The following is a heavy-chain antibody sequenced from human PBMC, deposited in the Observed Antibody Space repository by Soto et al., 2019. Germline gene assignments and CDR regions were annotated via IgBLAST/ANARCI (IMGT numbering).Heavy chain of an antibody. CDR2: IIPIFGTA. Sequence: QVQLVQSGAEAKKPGSSVKVSCKASGGTFSSYAISWVRQAPGQGLEWMGGIIPIFGTANYAQKFQGRVTITAGESTITAYMELSSLRSEDTAVYYWARDAAGTYYGMDVWGQGTTVTVSS. CDR3: ARDAAGTYYGMDV. D-gene: IGHD6-25*01. J-gene: IGHJ6*02. CDR1: GGTFSSYA. V-gene: IGHV1-69*01.